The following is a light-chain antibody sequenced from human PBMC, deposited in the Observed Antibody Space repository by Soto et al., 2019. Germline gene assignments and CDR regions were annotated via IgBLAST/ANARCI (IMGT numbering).Light chain of an antibody. J-gene: IGKJ5*01. CDR2: GAS. Sequence: IVLTQSPGTLSSSPGERATLSCRASQSVSTSNLAWYQQRPGQAPRLLIYGASTRATGIPDRFSGSGSGTHFTLTISRLEPGDFAVYYCQHFGGTTFTFGQGTRLEIK. CDR3: QHFGGTTFT. V-gene: IGKV3-20*01. CDR1: QSVSTSN.